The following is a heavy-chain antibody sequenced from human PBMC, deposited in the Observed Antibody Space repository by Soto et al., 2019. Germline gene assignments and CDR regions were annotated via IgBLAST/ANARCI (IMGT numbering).Heavy chain of an antibody. V-gene: IGHV3-64*01. CDR3: ARAGVATIFPPYYFDY. CDR1: GFTFSSYA. CDR2: ISSNGGST. J-gene: IGHJ4*02. Sequence: GGSLRLSCAASGFTFSSYAMHWVRQAPGKGLEYVSAISSNGGSTYYANSVKGRFTISRDNSKNTLYLQMGSLRAEDMAVYYCARAGVATIFPPYYFDYWGQGTLVTVSS. D-gene: IGHD5-12*01.